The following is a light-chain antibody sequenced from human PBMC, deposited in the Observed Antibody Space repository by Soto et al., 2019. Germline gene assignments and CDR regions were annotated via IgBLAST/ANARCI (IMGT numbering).Light chain of an antibody. J-gene: IGKJ2*01. Sequence: DVVMTQSPLSLPVTLGQPASISCRSSQGLVHSDGNTYLNWFQQRPGQSPRRLIYNISNRDSGVPDRFSGSGSGTDFTLKISRVEAEDVGIYFCMQGSHWPPYTFGQGTKLEIK. CDR3: MQGSHWPPYT. CDR2: NIS. V-gene: IGKV2-30*02. CDR1: QGLVHSDGNTY.